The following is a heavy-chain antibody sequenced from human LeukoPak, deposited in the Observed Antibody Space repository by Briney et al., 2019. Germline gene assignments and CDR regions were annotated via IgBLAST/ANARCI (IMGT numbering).Heavy chain of an antibody. CDR1: GFTFSSYS. CDR2: ISSSSSTI. V-gene: IGHV3-48*01. D-gene: IGHD2-15*01. J-gene: IGHJ4*02. CDR3: ARDRLICSGYFDY. Sequence: GGSLRLSCAASGFTFSSYSMNWVRQAPGKGLEWVSYISSSSSTIYYADSVKGRFTISRDNAKNSLYLQMNSLRAEDTAVYYCARDRLICSGYFDYWGQGTLVTVSS.